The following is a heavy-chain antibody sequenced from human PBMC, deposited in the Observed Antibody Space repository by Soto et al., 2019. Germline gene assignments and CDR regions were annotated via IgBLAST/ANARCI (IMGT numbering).Heavy chain of an antibody. J-gene: IGHJ3*02. D-gene: IGHD2-8*01. V-gene: IGHV3-30-3*01. CDR1: GFTFSSYA. CDR3: ARVVSRIRYDXFDS. CDR2: ISYDGSNK. Sequence: GGSLRLSCAASGFTFSSYAMHWVRQAPGKGLEWVAVISYDGSNKYYADSVKGRFTISRDNSKNTLYLQMNSLRAEDTAVYYCARVVSRIRYDXFDSWAQRTMVTVSS.